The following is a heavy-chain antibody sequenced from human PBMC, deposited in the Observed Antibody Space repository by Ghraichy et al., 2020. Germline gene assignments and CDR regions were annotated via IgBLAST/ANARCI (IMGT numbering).Heavy chain of an antibody. V-gene: IGHV3-23*01. CDR3: ASRLIAAEAEIFQH. D-gene: IGHD6-13*01. CDR1: GFTFSSYA. CDR2: ISGSGGST. J-gene: IGHJ1*01. Sequence: GGSLRLSCAASGFTFSSYAMSWVRQAPGKGLEWVSAISGSGGSTYYADSVKGRFTISRDNSKNTLYLQMNSLRAEDTAVYYCASRLIAAEAEIFQHWGQGTLVTVSS.